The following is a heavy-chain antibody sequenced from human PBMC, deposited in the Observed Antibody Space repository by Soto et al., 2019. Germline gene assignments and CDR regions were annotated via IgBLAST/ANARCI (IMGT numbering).Heavy chain of an antibody. CDR2: ITAINGIA. CDR3: ARESDTAMAPDAFDI. V-gene: IGHV1-69*04. Sequence: VKVSCKASGYTFTNYGISWVRQAPGQGLEWMGRITAINGIANYAQKFQGRVTITADKSTSTAYMELSSLRSEDTAVYYCARESDTAMAPDAFDIWGQGTMVTVSS. CDR1: GYTFTNYG. J-gene: IGHJ3*02. D-gene: IGHD5-18*01.